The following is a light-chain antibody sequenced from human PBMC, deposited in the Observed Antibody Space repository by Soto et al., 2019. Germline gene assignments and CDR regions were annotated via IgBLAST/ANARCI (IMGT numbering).Light chain of an antibody. V-gene: IGKV1-5*01. CDR2: DAS. CDR3: QHYNIYSEA. Sequence: DIQMTQSPSTLSASVGDRVTITCRASQSISSWLAWYQQKPGKAPKLLIYDASSLESGVPSRFSGSGSGTEFTLTISSLQPDDFATYYCQHYNIYSEAFGQGTMVDIK. J-gene: IGKJ1*01. CDR1: QSISSW.